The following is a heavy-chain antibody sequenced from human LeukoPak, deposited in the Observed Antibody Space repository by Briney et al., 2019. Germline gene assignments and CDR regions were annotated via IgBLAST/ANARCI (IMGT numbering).Heavy chain of an antibody. CDR2: ISAYNGNT. Sequence: ASVKVSCKASGYTFTSYGISWVRQAPGQGLEWMGWISAYNGNTNYAQKLQGRVTMTTDTSTSTAYMELRSLRSDDTAVYYCARGLAVAGFYCYYYMDVWGKGTTVTISS. J-gene: IGHJ6*03. D-gene: IGHD6-19*01. V-gene: IGHV1-18*01. CDR1: GYTFTSYG. CDR3: ARGLAVAGFYCYYYMDV.